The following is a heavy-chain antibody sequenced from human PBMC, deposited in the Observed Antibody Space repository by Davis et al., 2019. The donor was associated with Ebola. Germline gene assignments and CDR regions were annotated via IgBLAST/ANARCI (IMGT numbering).Heavy chain of an antibody. Sequence: MPSETLSLTCAVYGGSFSGYYWSWIRQRPGKGLEWIGYIYYSGSTYYNPPLKSRVTISVDTSKNQFSLKLSSVTAADTAVYYCARAPSVLQFLEWSMDVWGQGTTVTVSS. V-gene: IGHV4-31*11. CDR2: IYYSGST. CDR1: GGSFSGYY. J-gene: IGHJ6*02. CDR3: ARAPSVLQFLEWSMDV. D-gene: IGHD3-3*01.